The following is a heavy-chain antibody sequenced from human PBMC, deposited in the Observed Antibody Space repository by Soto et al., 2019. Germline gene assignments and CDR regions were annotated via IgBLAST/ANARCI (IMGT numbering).Heavy chain of an antibody. CDR3: ASGPFGSIAARRDY. CDR1: GFTFSSFS. CDR2: ISSGSSYI. Sequence: VQLVESGGGVVQPGRSLRLSCAASGFTFSSFSMNWVRQAPGKGLEWVSSISSGSSYIYYADSVKGRFTISRDNAKNSLYLQMNSLRAEDTAVYYCASGPFGSIAARRDYWGQGTLVSVSS. J-gene: IGHJ4*02. D-gene: IGHD6-6*01. V-gene: IGHV3-21*01.